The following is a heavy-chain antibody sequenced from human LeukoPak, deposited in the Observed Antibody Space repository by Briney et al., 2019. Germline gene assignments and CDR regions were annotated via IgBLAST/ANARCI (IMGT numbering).Heavy chain of an antibody. CDR3: ARETDPPLEGIAAPNWFDP. J-gene: IGHJ5*02. D-gene: IGHD6-6*01. V-gene: IGHV1-69*13. CDR2: IIPIFGTA. Sequence: GASVKVSCKASGGTFSSYAISWVRQAPGQGLEWMGGIIPIFGTANYAQKFQGRVTITADESTSTAYMELSSLRSEDTAVYYCARETDPPLEGIAAPNWFDPWGQGTLVTVSS. CDR1: GGTFSSYA.